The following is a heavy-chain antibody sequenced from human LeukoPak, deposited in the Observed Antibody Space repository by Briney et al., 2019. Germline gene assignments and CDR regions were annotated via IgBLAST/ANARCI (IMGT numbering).Heavy chain of an antibody. D-gene: IGHD1-1*01. CDR2: MNPGSGDT. Sequence: ASVTVSCTASAYTFDNYYIHWVRQAPGQGLEWMGWMNPGSGDTNYAHNLQGRVTMTRDTSLGTAYLDLTRLTPDDTAVYYCAREGWNAFDYWGQGTLVTVSS. J-gene: IGHJ4*02. CDR3: AREGWNAFDY. CDR1: AYTFDNYY. V-gene: IGHV1-2*02.